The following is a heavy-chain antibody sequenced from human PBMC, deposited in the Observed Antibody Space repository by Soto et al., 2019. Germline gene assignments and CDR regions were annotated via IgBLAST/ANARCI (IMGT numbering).Heavy chain of an antibody. J-gene: IGHJ1*01. CDR1: GVSIHNSHSF. V-gene: IGHV4-30-4*08. CDR2: IYYSGST. CDR3: ARDLDGLHDDTSGPFPRPG. D-gene: IGHD3-22*01. Sequence: PSETLSLTCAVSGVSIHNSHSFWGWIRQPPGKGLEWIGYIYYSGSTYYNPSLKSRVTISVDTSKNQFSLKLSSVTAADTAVYYCARDLDGLHDDTSGPFPRPGWGQGTLVTVS.